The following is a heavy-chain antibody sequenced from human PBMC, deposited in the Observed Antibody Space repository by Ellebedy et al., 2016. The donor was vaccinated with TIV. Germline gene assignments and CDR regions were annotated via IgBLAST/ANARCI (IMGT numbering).Heavy chain of an antibody. D-gene: IGHD3-10*01. Sequence: MPSETLSLTCTVSGGSISSGGYYWSWIRQHPGKGLEWIGYIYYSGSTYYNPSLKSRVTISVDTSKNQFSLKLSSVTAADTAVYYCASRLWFGAEDAFDIWGQGTMVTVSS. CDR2: IYYSGST. CDR3: ASRLWFGAEDAFDI. V-gene: IGHV4-31*03. CDR1: GGSISSGGYY. J-gene: IGHJ3*02.